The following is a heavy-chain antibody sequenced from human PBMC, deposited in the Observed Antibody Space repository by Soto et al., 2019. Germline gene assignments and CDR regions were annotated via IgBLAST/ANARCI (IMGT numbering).Heavy chain of an antibody. D-gene: IGHD3-9*01. Sequence: PSETLSLTCAVYGGSFSGYYWSWIRQPPGKGLEWIGEINHSGSTNYNPSLKSRVTISVDTSKNQFSLKLSSVTAADTAVYYCARGRYYDILTGYPQGWFDPWGQGTLVTVSS. V-gene: IGHV4-34*01. CDR3: ARGRYYDILTGYPQGWFDP. J-gene: IGHJ5*02. CDR2: INHSGST. CDR1: GGSFSGYY.